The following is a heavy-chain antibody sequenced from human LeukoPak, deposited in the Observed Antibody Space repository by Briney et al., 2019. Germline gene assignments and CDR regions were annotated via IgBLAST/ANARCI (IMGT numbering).Heavy chain of an antibody. V-gene: IGHV3-30-3*01. Sequence: GRSLRLSCAASGFTFSSYAMHWVRQAPGKGLEGVAVISYDGSNKYYADSVKGRFTISRDNSKNTLYLQMNSLRAEDTAVYYCARDSPSYYDFWSGYEGRGYNWFDPWGQGTLVTVSS. CDR1: GFTFSSYA. D-gene: IGHD3-3*01. J-gene: IGHJ5*02. CDR3: ARDSPSYYDFWSGYEGRGYNWFDP. CDR2: ISYDGSNK.